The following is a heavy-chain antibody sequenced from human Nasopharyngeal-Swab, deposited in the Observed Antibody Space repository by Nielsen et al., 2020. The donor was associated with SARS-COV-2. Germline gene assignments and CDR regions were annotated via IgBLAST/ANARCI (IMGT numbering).Heavy chain of an antibody. J-gene: IGHJ4*02. CDR2: ILVNRYT. CDR1: GGSITSSRHR. Sequence: SETRSLTCTVSGGSITSSRHRWGWIRQPPGKGLEWIGQILVNRYTEYHPSVRGRITVYADTSENSFSLRLNSVTAADTAVYYCARLDPFGSEDKWGQGTLVTVSS. CDR3: ARLDPFGSEDK. V-gene: IGHV4-39*02. D-gene: IGHD3-3*01.